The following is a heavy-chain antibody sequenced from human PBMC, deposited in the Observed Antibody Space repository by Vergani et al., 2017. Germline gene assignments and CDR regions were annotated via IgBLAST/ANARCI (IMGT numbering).Heavy chain of an antibody. J-gene: IGHJ6*03. CDR3: AKSLGYYVPLDYYYYMDV. CDR1: GFTFSDHY. D-gene: IGHD3-22*01. Sequence: EVQLVESGGGLVQPGGSLRLSCAASGFTFSDHYMDWVRQAPGKGLEWVGRTRNKANSYTTEYAASVKGRFTISRDNSKNTLYLQMNSLRAEDTAVYYCAKSLGYYVPLDYYYYMDVWGKGTTVTVSS. V-gene: IGHV3-72*01. CDR2: TRNKANSYTT.